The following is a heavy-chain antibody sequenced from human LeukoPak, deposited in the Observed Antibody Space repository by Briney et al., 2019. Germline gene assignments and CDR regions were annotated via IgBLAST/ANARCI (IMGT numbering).Heavy chain of an antibody. D-gene: IGHD3-10*01. J-gene: IGHJ4*02. V-gene: IGHV4-34*01. CDR2: ISAGGNS. Sequence: PGGSLRLSCVGSGFTFSSYGMNWVRQSPGKGLEWIGEISAGGNSNENPSLKSRVTISVDRSKNQFSLIRNSVTAADTALYYCGRVTRRRTTGEIFGRYLDYWGRGTLVTVSS. CDR1: GFTFSSYG. CDR3: GRVTRRRTTGEIFGRYLDY.